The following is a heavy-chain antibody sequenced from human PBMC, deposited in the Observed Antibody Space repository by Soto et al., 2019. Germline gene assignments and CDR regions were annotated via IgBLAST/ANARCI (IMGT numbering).Heavy chain of an antibody. CDR2: IKSKTDGGTT. CDR3: TSTNSRSWYAPYYYYGMDV. V-gene: IGHV3-15*01. Sequence: GRSLRLSCAASVFTFSNAWMSWVRQAPGKGLEWAGRIKSKTDGGTTDYAAPVKGRFTISRDDSKNTLYLQMNSLKTEDTAVYYCTSTNSRSWYAPYYYYGMDVWGQGTTVTVSS. CDR1: VFTFSNAW. J-gene: IGHJ6*02. D-gene: IGHD6-13*01.